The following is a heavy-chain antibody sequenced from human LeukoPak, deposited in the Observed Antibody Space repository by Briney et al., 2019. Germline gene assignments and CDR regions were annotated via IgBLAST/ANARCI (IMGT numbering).Heavy chain of an antibody. Sequence: GASVKVSRKASGGTFSSYAISWVRQAPGQGLEWMGRIIPILGIANYAQKFQGRVAITADKSTSTAYMELSSLRSEDTAVYYCAGHVEMATIGRDYWGQGTLVTVSS. J-gene: IGHJ4*02. CDR2: IIPILGIA. CDR1: GGTFSSYA. CDR3: AGHVEMATIGRDY. D-gene: IGHD5-24*01. V-gene: IGHV1-69*04.